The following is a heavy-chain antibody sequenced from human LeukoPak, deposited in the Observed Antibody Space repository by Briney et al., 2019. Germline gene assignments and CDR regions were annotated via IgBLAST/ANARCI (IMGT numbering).Heavy chain of an antibody. CDR3: ASGPESYYFDY. CDR2: VYYSGNT. V-gene: IGHV4-59*01. J-gene: IGHJ4*02. Sequence: PSETLSLTCSVSGGSISTYYYSWIRQPPGKELEWIGYVYYSGNTNCNPSLKSRVTISLDTSKNHLSLKMTSVTVADTAMYYCASGPESYYFDYWGQGALVSVSS. CDR1: GGSISTYY.